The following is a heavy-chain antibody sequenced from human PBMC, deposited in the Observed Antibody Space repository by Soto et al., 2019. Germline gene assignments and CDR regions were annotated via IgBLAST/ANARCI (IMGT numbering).Heavy chain of an antibody. V-gene: IGHV4-59*01. J-gene: IGHJ1*01. Sequence: SETLSLTCNVSGASISNYFWNWIRQSPGKGLEWIGYIYYSGSTYYNPSLKSRVTISVDTSKRQFSLKLSSVTAADTAVYYCAASGSRGQLAHWAQGTLVTVSS. CDR1: GASISNYF. D-gene: IGHD3-10*01. CDR3: AASGSRGQLAH. CDR2: IYYSGST.